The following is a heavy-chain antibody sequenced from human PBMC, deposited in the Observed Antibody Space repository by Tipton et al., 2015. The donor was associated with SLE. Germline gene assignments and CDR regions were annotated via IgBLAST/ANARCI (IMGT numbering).Heavy chain of an antibody. CDR1: GGSIGTYY. Sequence: TLSLTCTVPGGSIGTYYWSWLRQPPGKGLEWIGYIYQSGSTTYNRSLKSRVSMSVDTSKNQFSLSLSSVTAADTAVYYCARGPVGSGYYSSSDAFDLWGQGTMVTVSS. J-gene: IGHJ3*01. V-gene: IGHV4-59*01. D-gene: IGHD3-22*01. CDR3: ARGPVGSGYYSSSDAFDL. CDR2: IYQSGST.